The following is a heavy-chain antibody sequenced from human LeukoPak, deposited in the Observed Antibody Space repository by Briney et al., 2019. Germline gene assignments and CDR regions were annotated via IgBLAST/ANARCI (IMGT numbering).Heavy chain of an antibody. CDR3: ARDLSGETRGRGEEYCSSTSCYRPKSKFAEYFQH. Sequence: ASVKVSCKASGGTFSSYAISWVRQAPGQGLEWMGRIIPILGIANYAQKFQGRVTITADKSTSTAYMELSSLRSEDTAVYYCARDLSGETRGRGEEYCSSTSCYRPKSKFAEYFQHWGQGTLVTVSS. CDR2: IIPILGIA. CDR1: GGTFSSYA. D-gene: IGHD2-2*01. V-gene: IGHV1-69*04. J-gene: IGHJ1*01.